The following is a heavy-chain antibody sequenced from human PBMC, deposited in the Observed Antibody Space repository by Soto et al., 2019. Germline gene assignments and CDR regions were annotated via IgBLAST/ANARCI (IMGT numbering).Heavy chain of an antibody. D-gene: IGHD6-13*01. CDR3: AKDLVAAPVFPDYGMDV. Sequence: GGSLRLSCAASGFTFDDYTMHWVRQAPGKGLEWVSLISWDGGSTYYVDSVKGRFTISRDNSKNSLYLQMNSLRTEDTALYYCAKDLVAAPVFPDYGMDVWGQGTTVTVSS. CDR2: ISWDGGST. J-gene: IGHJ6*02. CDR1: GFTFDDYT. V-gene: IGHV3-43*01.